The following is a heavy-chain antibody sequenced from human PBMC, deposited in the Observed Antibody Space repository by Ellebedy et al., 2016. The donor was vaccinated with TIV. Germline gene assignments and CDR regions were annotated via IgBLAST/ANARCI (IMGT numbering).Heavy chain of an antibody. CDR3: SRHTDYALDY. CDR1: GFTFSSYN. CDR2: VNSVSTSM. V-gene: IGHV3-21*01. D-gene: IGHD4-17*01. J-gene: IGHJ4*02. Sequence: GESLKISCAASGFTFSSYNMNWIRQAPGKGLEWVSAVNSVSTSMFYADSVKGRFTVSRDNAKNSLYLQMNSLRAEDTAVYYCSRHTDYALDYWGQGALVTVSS.